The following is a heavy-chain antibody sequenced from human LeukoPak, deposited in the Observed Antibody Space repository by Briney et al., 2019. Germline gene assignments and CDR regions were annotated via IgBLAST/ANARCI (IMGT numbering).Heavy chain of an antibody. CDR1: GFTFSSYS. CDR3: GSYKANYYDSSGYPPEYFQH. CDR2: ISSSSSTI. V-gene: IGHV3-48*01. D-gene: IGHD3-22*01. J-gene: IGHJ1*01. Sequence: GGSLRLSCAASGFTFSSYSMNWVRQAPGKGLEWVSYISSSSSTIYYADSVKGRFTISRDNAKSSLYLQMNSLRAEDTAVYYCGSYKANYYDSSGYPPEYFQHWGQGTLVTVSS.